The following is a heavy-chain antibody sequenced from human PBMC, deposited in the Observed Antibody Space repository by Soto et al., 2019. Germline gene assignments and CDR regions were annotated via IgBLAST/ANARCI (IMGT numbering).Heavy chain of an antibody. J-gene: IGHJ6*02. Sequence: SETLSLTCSVSSVSISRGGNYWGWIRQHPGKGLEWIGYMHYDGSTFHNPSLQSRVTISSDTSKNQFSLKVRSVTATDTAVYYCASWYYYDSSSYNYYYGMDVWGQGTTVTVSS. CDR3: ASWYYYDSSSYNYYYGMDV. CDR2: MHYDGST. D-gene: IGHD3-22*01. CDR1: SVSISRGGNY. V-gene: IGHV4-31*03.